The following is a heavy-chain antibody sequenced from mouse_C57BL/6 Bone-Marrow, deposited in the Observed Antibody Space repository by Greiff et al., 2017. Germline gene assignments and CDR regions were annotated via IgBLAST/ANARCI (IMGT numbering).Heavy chain of an antibody. D-gene: IGHD1-3*01. CDR3: ASPFNFFFDY. J-gene: IGHJ2*01. CDR1: GYTFTSYT. Sequence: QVQLQQSGAELARPGASVKMSCKASGYTFTSYTMHWVKQRPGQGLEWIGYITPSSGYTKYNQKFKDKATLTADKSSSTAYMQLSSLTSEDSAVYYCASPFNFFFDYWGQGTTLTVSS. V-gene: IGHV1-4*01. CDR2: ITPSSGYT.